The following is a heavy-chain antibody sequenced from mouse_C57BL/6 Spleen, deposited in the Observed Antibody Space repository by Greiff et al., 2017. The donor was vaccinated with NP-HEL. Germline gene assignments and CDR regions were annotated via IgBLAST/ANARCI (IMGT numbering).Heavy chain of an antibody. CDR1: GFTFSDYY. V-gene: IGHV5-16*01. Sequence: EVQLVESEGGLVQPGSSMKLSCTASGFTFSDYYMAWVRQVPEKGLEWVANINYDGSSTYYLDSLKSRFIISRDNAKNILYLQMSSLKSEDTATYYCAREAIYDGYLMDYWGQGTSVTVSS. CDR3: AREAIYDGYLMDY. D-gene: IGHD2-3*01. J-gene: IGHJ4*01. CDR2: INYDGSST.